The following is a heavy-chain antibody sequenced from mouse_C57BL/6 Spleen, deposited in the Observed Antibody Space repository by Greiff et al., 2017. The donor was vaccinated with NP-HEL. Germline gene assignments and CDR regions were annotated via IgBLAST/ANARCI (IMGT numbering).Heavy chain of an antibody. V-gene: IGHV1-80*01. D-gene: IGHD1-1*01. Sequence: VVESGASVKISCKASGYAFSSYWMKWVKQRPGKGLEWIGQIYPGDGDTNYNGKFKGKATLTADKSASTAYMQLSSLTSEDSAVYFCAREVGGWGQGTTLTVSS. CDR1: GYAFSSYW. CDR2: IYPGDGDT. CDR3: AREVGG. J-gene: IGHJ2*01.